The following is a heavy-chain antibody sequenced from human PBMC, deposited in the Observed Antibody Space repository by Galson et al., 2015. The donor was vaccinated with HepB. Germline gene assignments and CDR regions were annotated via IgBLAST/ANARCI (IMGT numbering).Heavy chain of an antibody. D-gene: IGHD5-24*01. Sequence: SVKVSCKASGYTFTSYDINWVRQATGQGLEWMGGMNPNSGNTGYAQKFQGRVTMTRNTSISTAYMELSSLRSEDTAVYYCAGLPVRDGDNEIHDAFDIWGQGTMVTVSS. CDR3: AGLPVRDGDNEIHDAFDI. V-gene: IGHV1-8*01. J-gene: IGHJ3*02. CDR1: GYTFTSYD. CDR2: MNPNSGNT.